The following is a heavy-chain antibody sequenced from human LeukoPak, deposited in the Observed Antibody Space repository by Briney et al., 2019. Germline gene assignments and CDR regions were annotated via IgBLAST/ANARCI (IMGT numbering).Heavy chain of an antibody. CDR1: GFTFSSYG. CDR3: AKARYSSSNYFDY. V-gene: IGHV3-30*02. J-gene: IGHJ4*02. CDR2: IRYDGSNK. Sequence: GGSLRPSCAASGFTFSSYGMHWVRQAPGKGLEWVAFIRYDGSNKYYADSVKGRFTISRDNSKNTLYLQMNSLRAEDTAVYYCAKARYSSSNYFDYWGQGTLVTVSS. D-gene: IGHD6-6*01.